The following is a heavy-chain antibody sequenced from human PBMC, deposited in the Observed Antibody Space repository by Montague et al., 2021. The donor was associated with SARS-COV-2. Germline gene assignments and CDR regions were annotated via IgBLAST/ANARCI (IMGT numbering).Heavy chain of an antibody. CDR2: IYWDDDK. V-gene: IGHV2-5*02. Sequence: PALVKPSKTLTLTCSFSGFSLRTSGVGVGWIRQPPGKALEWLAVIYWDDDKRYSPSLKSRLTITKDTSKNQVVLPMTNMDPVDTATYYCVHSYADYLFDYWGQGTLVSVSS. J-gene: IGHJ4*02. CDR1: GFSLRTSGVG. CDR3: VHSYADYLFDY. D-gene: IGHD4-17*01.